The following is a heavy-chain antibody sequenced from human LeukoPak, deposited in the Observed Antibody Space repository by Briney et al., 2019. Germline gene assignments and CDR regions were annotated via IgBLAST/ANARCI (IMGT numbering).Heavy chain of an antibody. Sequence: GGSLRLSCAASGFTLSSYGMHWVRQAPGKGLEWVAVISYDGSNKYYADSVKGRFTISRDNSKNTLYLQMNSLRAEDTAVYYCATSTALGYWGQGTLVTVSS. CDR1: GFTLSSYG. V-gene: IGHV3-30*03. CDR3: ATSTALGY. D-gene: IGHD4-17*01. J-gene: IGHJ4*02. CDR2: ISYDGSNK.